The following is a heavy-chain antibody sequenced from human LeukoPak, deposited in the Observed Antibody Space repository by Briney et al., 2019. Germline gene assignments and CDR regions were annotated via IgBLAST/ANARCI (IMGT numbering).Heavy chain of an antibody. D-gene: IGHD3-10*01. V-gene: IGHV4-4*07. J-gene: IGHJ4*02. CDR2: IYISGGT. CDR1: GGSISSYY. CDR3: ARDGSGGYYMRSYYFDY. Sequence: SETLSLTCTVSGGSISSYYWSWIRQPAGKGLEWIGRIYISGGTDYNPSLRGRVTLSVDTSKNQFSLKLSSVTAADTAVYYCARDGSGGYYMRSYYFDYWGQGTLATVSS.